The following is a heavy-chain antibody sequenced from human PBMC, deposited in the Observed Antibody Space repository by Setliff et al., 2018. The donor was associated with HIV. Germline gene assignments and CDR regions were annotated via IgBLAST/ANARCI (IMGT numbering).Heavy chain of an antibody. CDR3: AKGTSTGRWNSDLDS. J-gene: IGHJ4*02. CDR1: GFTFSTYW. D-gene: IGHD1-26*01. Sequence: AGGSLRLSCAASGFTFSTYWMSWVRQAPGKGLEWVATIKQDGSEKYYVDSVKGRFNISRDKSKNTLDLQMISLRIEDTALYYCAKGTSTGRWNSDLDSWGQGTLVTVSS. V-gene: IGHV3-7*01. CDR2: IKQDGSEK.